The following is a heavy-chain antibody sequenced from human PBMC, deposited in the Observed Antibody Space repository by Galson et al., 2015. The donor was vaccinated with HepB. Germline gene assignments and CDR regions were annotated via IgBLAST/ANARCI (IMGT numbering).Heavy chain of an antibody. CDR2: IKSKTDDGTP. D-gene: IGHD1-26*01. Sequence: SLRLSCAASGFTFSNAWMSWVRQVPGKGLEWVGHIKSKTDDGTPDYAAPVKGRFTISRDDSESTLYLQMNSLKTEDTAVYYCTTGGSGNYALYQHWGQGTLVTVSS. CDR3: TTGGSGNYALYQH. V-gene: IGHV3-15*05. J-gene: IGHJ1*01. CDR1: GFTFSNAW.